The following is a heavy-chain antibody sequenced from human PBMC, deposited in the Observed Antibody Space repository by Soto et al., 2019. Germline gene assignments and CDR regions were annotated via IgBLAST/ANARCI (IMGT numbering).Heavy chain of an antibody. CDR3: ARGIATGQLDP. J-gene: IGHJ5*02. CDR1: GYTFTRYT. CDR2: INPDNGNT. D-gene: IGHD2-15*01. Sequence: ASVKVSFKASGYTFTRYTMNWVRRAPGQRLEWMGWINPDNGNTKSSQKFQDRVIITRDTSASTAYMDLSSLRSEDTAVYYCARGIATGQLDPWGQGTLVTVSS. V-gene: IGHV1-3*01.